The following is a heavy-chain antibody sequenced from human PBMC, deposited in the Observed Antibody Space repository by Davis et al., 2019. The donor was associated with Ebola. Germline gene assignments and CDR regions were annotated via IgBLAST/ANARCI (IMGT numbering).Heavy chain of an antibody. CDR1: GITFRSYW. CDR2: IKHDGSET. V-gene: IGHV3-7*01. CDR3: ARARTYYYGMDV. J-gene: IGHJ6*02. D-gene: IGHD3/OR15-3a*01. Sequence: PGGSLRLSCATSGITFRSYWMSWVRQAPGKGLEWVANIKHDGSETPYADSVKGRFTISRDNAKNSLYLQLNSLRAEDTAVYYCARARTYYYGMDVWGQGTTVTVSS.